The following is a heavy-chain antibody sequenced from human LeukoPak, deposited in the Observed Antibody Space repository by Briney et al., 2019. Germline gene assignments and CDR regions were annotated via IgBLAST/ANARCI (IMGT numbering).Heavy chain of an antibody. Sequence: GGSLRLSCTASGFTFSSYEMNWVRQAPGKGLEWLLYISSSGNTIYYADSVQGRFTISRDNAKNSLYLQMNSLRAEDTAVCYCARVFRARYSSFLISGIDPWGQGTLVTVSS. CDR1: GFTFSSYE. V-gene: IGHV3-48*03. CDR2: ISSSGNTI. J-gene: IGHJ5*02. CDR3: ARVFRARYSSFLISGIDP. D-gene: IGHD6-6*01.